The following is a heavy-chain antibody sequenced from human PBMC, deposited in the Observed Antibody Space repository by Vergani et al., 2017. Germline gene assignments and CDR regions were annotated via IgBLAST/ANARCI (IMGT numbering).Heavy chain of an antibody. D-gene: IGHD3-22*01. CDR2: ISGSGGST. Sequence: EVQLVESGGGLVKPGGSLRLSCAASGFTFSSYAMSWVRQAPGKGLEWVSAISGSGGSTYYADSVKGRFTISRDNSKNTLYLQMNSLRAEDTAVYYCATKRTYYYDSSGYYYHDYWGQGTLVTVSS. CDR3: ATKRTYYYDSSGYYYHDY. J-gene: IGHJ4*02. CDR1: GFTFSSYA. V-gene: IGHV3-23*04.